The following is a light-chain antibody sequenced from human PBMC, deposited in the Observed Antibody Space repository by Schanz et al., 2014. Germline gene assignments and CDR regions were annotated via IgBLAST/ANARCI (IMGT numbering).Light chain of an antibody. Sequence: EIVMTQSPATLSVSPGERATLSCRASQSVSSGYLAWYQQKPGQAPRLLIYGASSRATGIPDRFSGGGSGTDFTLTITRMEPDDFAVYHCQHYGSSRGSTFGRGTKLEIK. CDR1: QSVSSGY. J-gene: IGKJ2*01. CDR2: GAS. CDR3: QHYGSSRGST. V-gene: IGKV3-20*01.